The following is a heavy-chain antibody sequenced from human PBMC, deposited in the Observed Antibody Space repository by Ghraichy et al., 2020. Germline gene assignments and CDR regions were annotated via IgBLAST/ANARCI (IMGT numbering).Heavy chain of an antibody. CDR1: GYSFTSYW. D-gene: IGHD6-19*01. V-gene: IGHV5-51*01. J-gene: IGHJ4*02. CDR2: IYPGDSDT. CDR3: ARPPESSGFYFDY. Sequence: GESLNISCKGSGYSFTSYWIGWVRQMPGKGLEWMGIIYPGDSDTRYSPSFQGQVTISADKSISTAYLQWSSLKASDTAMYYWARPPESSGFYFDYWGQGTLVTVSS.